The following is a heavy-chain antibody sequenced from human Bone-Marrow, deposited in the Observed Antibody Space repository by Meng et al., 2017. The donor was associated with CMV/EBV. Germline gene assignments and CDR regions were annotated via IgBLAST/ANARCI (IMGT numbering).Heavy chain of an antibody. Sequence: LAKPSTPLSLTGTVSGGSISSYYWSWIRQPAGKGLEWIGRIYTSGSTNYNPSLKSRVTMSVDTSKNQFSLKLSSVTAADTAVYYCARAMVRGVQRYFDYWGQGTLVTVSS. D-gene: IGHD3-10*01. V-gene: IGHV4-4*07. J-gene: IGHJ4*02. CDR3: ARAMVRGVQRYFDY. CDR2: IYTSGST. CDR1: GGSISSYY.